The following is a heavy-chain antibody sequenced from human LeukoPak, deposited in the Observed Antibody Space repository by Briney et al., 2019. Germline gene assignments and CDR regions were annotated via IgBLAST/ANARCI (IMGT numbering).Heavy chain of an antibody. CDR1: GFTFSSYS. CDR2: ISSSSSYI. Sequence: YPGGSLRLSCAASGFTFSSYSMNWVRRAPGKGLEWVSSISSSSSYIYYADSVKGRFTISRDNAKNSLYLQMNSLRAEDTAVYYCARDSGYYDSSGYYYYFDYWGQGTLVTVSS. J-gene: IGHJ4*02. D-gene: IGHD3-22*01. V-gene: IGHV3-21*01. CDR3: ARDSGYYDSSGYYYYFDY.